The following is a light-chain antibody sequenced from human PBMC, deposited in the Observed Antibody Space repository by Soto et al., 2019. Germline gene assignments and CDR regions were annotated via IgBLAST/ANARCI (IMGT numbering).Light chain of an antibody. CDR1: INDVGGYNY. Sequence: QSVLTQPPSASGSPGQSVTISCTGTINDVGGYNYVSWYQQYPGEAPKLMIYEVVKRPSGVPDRFSGSKSGNTASLTISGLQSEDEGNYYCSSYTRGSTLVFGGGTKLTVL. J-gene: IGLJ3*02. CDR3: SSYTRGSTLV. V-gene: IGLV2-14*01. CDR2: EVV.